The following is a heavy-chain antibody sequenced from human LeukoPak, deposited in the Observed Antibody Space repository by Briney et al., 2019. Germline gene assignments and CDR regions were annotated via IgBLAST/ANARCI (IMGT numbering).Heavy chain of an antibody. V-gene: IGHV7-4-1*02. CDR2: INTNTGNP. D-gene: IGHD6-13*01. CDR1: GYTFTSYA. Sequence: ASVKVSCKASGYTFTSYAMNWVRRAPGQGLEWMGWINTNTGNPTYAQGFTGRFVFSLDTSVSTAYLQISSLKAEDTAVYYCAREGPYYSSSYVGAFDIWGQGTMVTVSS. CDR3: AREGPYYSSSYVGAFDI. J-gene: IGHJ3*02.